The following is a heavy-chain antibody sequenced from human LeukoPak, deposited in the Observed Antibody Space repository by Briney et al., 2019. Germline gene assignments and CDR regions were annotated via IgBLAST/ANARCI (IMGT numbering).Heavy chain of an antibody. V-gene: IGHV1-24*01. CDR2: FDPEDGET. J-gene: IGHJ6*03. CDR1: GYTLTELS. CDR3: ATYTTTVTRSYYYYYMDV. Sequence: ASVKVSCKVPGYTLTELSMHWVRQAPGKGLEWMGGFDPEDGETIYAQKFQGRVTMTEDTSTDTAYMELSSLRSEDTAVYYCATYTTTVTRSYYYYYMDVWGKGTTVTVSS. D-gene: IGHD4-17*01.